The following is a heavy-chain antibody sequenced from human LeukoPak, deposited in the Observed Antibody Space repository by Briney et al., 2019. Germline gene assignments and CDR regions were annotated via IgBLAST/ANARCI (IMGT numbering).Heavy chain of an antibody. CDR1: GGSFSGYY. CDR2: INHSGST. V-gene: IGHV4-34*01. J-gene: IGHJ5*02. D-gene: IGHD3-9*01. CDR3: ARFPFITITRRSWFDP. Sequence: SETLSLTCAVYGGSFSGYYWSWIRQPPGKGLEWIGEINHSGSTNYNPSLKSRVTISVDTSKNQFSLKLSSVTAADTAVYYCARFPFITITRRSWFDPWGQGTLVTVSS.